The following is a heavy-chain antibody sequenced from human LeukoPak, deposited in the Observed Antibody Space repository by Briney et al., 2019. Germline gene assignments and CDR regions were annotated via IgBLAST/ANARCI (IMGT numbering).Heavy chain of an antibody. Sequence: MPSETLSLTCTVSGGSITTSYFWTWIRQPPGKGMEWIGDVYNSGRTNYNPSLKSRVSMSVDTAKKQFSLSLSSVTAADTAVYHCARQIRSAYDPRVSSFYYMDVWGKGTTVTVPS. CDR3: ARQIRSAYDPRVSSFYYMDV. J-gene: IGHJ6*03. CDR2: VYNSGRT. CDR1: GGSITTSY. V-gene: IGHV4-59*08. D-gene: IGHD5-12*01.